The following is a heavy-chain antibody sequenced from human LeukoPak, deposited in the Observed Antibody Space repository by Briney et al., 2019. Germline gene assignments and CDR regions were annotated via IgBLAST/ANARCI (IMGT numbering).Heavy chain of an antibody. Sequence: PSETLSLTCAVYGGSFSGYYWSWIRQPPGKGLEWIGEINHSGSTNYNPSLKSRVTISVDTSKNQFSLKLSSVTAADTAVYYCARVNYYDSSGYYAYYYYMDVWGKGTTVTVSS. D-gene: IGHD3-22*01. J-gene: IGHJ6*03. V-gene: IGHV4-34*01. CDR3: ARVNYYDSSGYYAYYYYMDV. CDR2: INHSGST. CDR1: GGSFSGYY.